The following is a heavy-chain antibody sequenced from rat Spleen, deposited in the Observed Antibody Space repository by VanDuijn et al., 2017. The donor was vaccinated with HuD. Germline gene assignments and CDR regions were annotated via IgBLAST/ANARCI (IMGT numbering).Heavy chain of an antibody. CDR3: ATAGSRISRFAY. CDR2: ISPSGGIT. CDR1: GFTFSNYG. J-gene: IGHJ2*01. Sequence: EVQLVESGGGLVQPGRSLKLSCEASGFTFSNYGMHWIRQAPTKGLEWVASISPSGGITDYRDSVKGRFAISRDTAKSTLYLQMDSLGSEDTATYYCATAGSRISRFAYWGQGVMVTVSS. V-gene: IGHV5-19*01. D-gene: IGHD2-7*01.